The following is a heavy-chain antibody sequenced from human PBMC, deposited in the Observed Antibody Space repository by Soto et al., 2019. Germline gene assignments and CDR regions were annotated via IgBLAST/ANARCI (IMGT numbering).Heavy chain of an antibody. D-gene: IGHD1-7*01. J-gene: IGHJ4*02. CDR1: GGSCTSNNW. CDR3: ESRDPGTSVDY. V-gene: IGHV4-4*02. CDR2: IYRTGST. Sequence: TLSLTCAVSGGSCTSNNWWTWVRQPPGQGLEWIGEIYRTGSTNYNPSLKSRVTISLDKSENQFSLKVTSLTAADTAVYYCESRDPGTSVDYWGQGTLVTVSS.